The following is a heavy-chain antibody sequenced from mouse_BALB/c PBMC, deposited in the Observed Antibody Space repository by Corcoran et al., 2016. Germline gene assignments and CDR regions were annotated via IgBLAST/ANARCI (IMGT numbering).Heavy chain of an antibody. CDR2: ISYDGSN. CDR1: GYSITSGYY. D-gene: IGHD1-2*01. CDR3: ATLLRPFDY. J-gene: IGHJ2*01. V-gene: IGHV3-6*02. Sequence: DVQLQESGPGLVKPSQSLSLTCSVTGYSITSGYYWNWIRQFPGNKLEWMGYISYDGSNNYNPSLKNRSSITRDTSKNQFFLKLNSVTTEDTATYSCATLLRPFDYWGQGTTLTVSS.